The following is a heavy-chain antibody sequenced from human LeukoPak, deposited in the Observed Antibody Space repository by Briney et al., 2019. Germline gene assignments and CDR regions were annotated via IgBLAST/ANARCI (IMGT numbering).Heavy chain of an antibody. D-gene: IGHD3-10*01. CDR3: ARSSASYHFGMDV. CDR2: IDPGDSDT. V-gene: IGHV5-51*01. Sequence: GAPLQISCKGSGYRFTSHWIGWVRRMPGKGLGWMEIIDPGDSDTRYSPSFQGQVTISADKSIGTAYLQCSSLKPSDTAIYYCARSSASYHFGMDVWGKGTTVTVSS. CDR1: GYRFTSHW. J-gene: IGHJ6*04.